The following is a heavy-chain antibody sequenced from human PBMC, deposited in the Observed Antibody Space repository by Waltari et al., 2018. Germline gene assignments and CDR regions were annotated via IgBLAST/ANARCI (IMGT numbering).Heavy chain of an antibody. CDR3: ARDLVGATFLDWDAFDI. V-gene: IGHV1-3*01. D-gene: IGHD1-26*01. CDR2: INAGNGNT. CDR1: GYTFTSYA. J-gene: IGHJ3*02. Sequence: QVQLVQSGAEVKKPGASVKVSCKASGYTFTSYAMHWVRQAPGQRLEWMGWINAGNGNTKYSQKFQGRVTITRDTSASTAYMELSSLRSEDTAVYYCARDLVGATFLDWDAFDIWGQGTMVTVSS.